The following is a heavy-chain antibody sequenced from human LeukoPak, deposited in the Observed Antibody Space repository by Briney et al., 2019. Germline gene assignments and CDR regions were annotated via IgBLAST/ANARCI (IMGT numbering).Heavy chain of an antibody. CDR2: IIPIFGSS. J-gene: IGHJ5*02. Sequence: SVKVSCKASGGTFNNYAINWVREAPGQGLEWMGGIIPIFGSSNYAQKFQGRVTITADESTTTAYMELSSLRSEDTAVYYCARVTHTELSTWFDPWGQGTLVTVSS. D-gene: IGHD5-18*01. CDR1: GGTFNNYA. V-gene: IGHV1-69*13. CDR3: ARVTHTELSTWFDP.